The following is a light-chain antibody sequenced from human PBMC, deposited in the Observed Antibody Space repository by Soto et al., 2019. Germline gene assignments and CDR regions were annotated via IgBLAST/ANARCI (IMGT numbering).Light chain of an antibody. CDR1: AYNIGAGYD. CDR2: GNT. Sequence: QSVLTQPPSASGALGQWVTITCTGTAYNIGAGYDVHWYQHHPGRAPKLLIYGNTNRPSGVPDRFSGSKSATSASLAIPGLSAEDAAIYYYQSYYYSVGGPIFVFGTGTKLTVL. V-gene: IGLV1-40*01. J-gene: IGLJ1*01. CDR3: QSYYYSVGGPIFV.